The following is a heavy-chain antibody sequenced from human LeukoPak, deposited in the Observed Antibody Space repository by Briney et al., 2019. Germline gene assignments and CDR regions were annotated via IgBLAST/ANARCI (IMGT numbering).Heavy chain of an antibody. CDR2: INPSGGST. D-gene: IGHD3-3*01. V-gene: IGHV1-46*01. J-gene: IGHJ5*02. CDR3: ARDQGVTIFGVPHNWFDP. CDR1: GYTFTSYY. Sequence: ASVKVSCKASGYTFTSYYMHWVRQAPGQGLEWMGIINPSGGSTSYAQKFQGRVTMTRDTSTSTVYMELSSLRSEDTAVYYCARDQGVTIFGVPHNWFDPWGQGTLVTVSS.